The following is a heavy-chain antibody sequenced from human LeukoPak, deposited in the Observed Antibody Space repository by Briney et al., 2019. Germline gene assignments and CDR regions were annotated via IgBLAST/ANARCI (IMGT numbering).Heavy chain of an antibody. V-gene: IGHV3-23*01. CDR2: IFPSGGEI. Sequence: GGSLRLSCAASGFTFSTFAMIWVRQPPGKGLEWVSSIFPSGGEIHYADSVRGRFTISRDNSKSTLSLQMNSLRAEDTAIYYCATYRQVLLPFESWDQGTLVTVSS. J-gene: IGHJ4*02. CDR3: ATYRQVLLPFES. CDR1: GFTFSTFA. D-gene: IGHD2/OR15-2a*01.